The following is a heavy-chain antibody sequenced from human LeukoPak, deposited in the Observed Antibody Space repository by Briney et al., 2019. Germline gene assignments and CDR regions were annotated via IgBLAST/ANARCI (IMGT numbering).Heavy chain of an antibody. CDR1: GGSISSSSYY. CDR3: ARHESTMIVVVITPGFGY. CDR2: IYYSGST. J-gene: IGHJ4*02. Sequence: PSETLSLTCTVSGGSISSSSYYWGWIRQPPGKGLEWIGSIYYSGSTYYNPSLKSRVTISVDTSKNQFSLKLSSATAADTAVYYCARHESTMIVVVITPGFGYWGQGTLVTVSS. V-gene: IGHV4-39*01. D-gene: IGHD3-22*01.